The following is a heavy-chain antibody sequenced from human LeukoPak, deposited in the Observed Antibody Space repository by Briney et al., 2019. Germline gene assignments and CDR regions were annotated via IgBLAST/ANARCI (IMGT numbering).Heavy chain of an antibody. V-gene: IGHV1-46*01. CDR2: INPSGGST. CDR3: ARVLNYYDGSSYNDACDI. D-gene: IGHD3-22*01. Sequence: ASVKVSCKASGYTFTSYYMHWVRQAPGQGLEWMGVINPSGGSTTYAQKFQGRVTMTRDMSTSTVYMELSSLRSEDTAVYYCARVLNYYDGSSYNDACDIWGQGTMVTVSS. J-gene: IGHJ3*02. CDR1: GYTFTSYY.